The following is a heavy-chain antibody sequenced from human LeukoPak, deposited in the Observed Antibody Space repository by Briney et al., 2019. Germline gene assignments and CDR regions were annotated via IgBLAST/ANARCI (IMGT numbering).Heavy chain of an antibody. J-gene: IGHJ4*02. CDR3: GRNRYSYSVDD. V-gene: IGHV3-74*01. CDR1: GFTFSNYW. D-gene: IGHD5-18*01. CDR2: INSDGSIT. Sequence: GGSLTLSCAASGFTFSNYWMYWVRQAPGKGLVWVSRINSDGSITTYADFVKGRFTISRDNSKNTLYLQMNSLRAEDTAVYYWGRNRYSYSVDDWGQGTLVTVSS.